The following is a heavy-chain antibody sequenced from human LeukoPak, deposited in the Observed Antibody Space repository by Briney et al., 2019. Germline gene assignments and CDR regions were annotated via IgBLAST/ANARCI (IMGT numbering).Heavy chain of an antibody. CDR3: ARDESPFTYYYDSSEDY. Sequence: ASVKVSCEASGYTFTSYDINWVRQATGQGLEWMGWMNPNSGNTGYAQKLQGRVTMTTDTSTSTAYMELRSLRSDDTAVYYCARDESPFTYYYDSSEDYWGQGTLVTVSS. V-gene: IGHV1-8*01. CDR2: MNPNSGNT. J-gene: IGHJ4*02. CDR1: GYTFTSYD. D-gene: IGHD3-22*01.